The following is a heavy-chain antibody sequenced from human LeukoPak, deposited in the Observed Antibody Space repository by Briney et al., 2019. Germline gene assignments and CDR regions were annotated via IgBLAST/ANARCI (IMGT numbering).Heavy chain of an antibody. J-gene: IGHJ4*02. Sequence: GGSLRLSCAASGFIFSSKGMHWVRQAPGKGLEWVAVISYDGINEDYADSVKGRFTISRDNSKNTLYLQMDSLRAEDTAIYFCVKDNGYCSGGSCYYFDFWGQGTLVTVSS. CDR1: GFIFSSKG. CDR3: VKDNGYCSGGSCYYFDF. V-gene: IGHV3-30*18. D-gene: IGHD2-15*01. CDR2: ISYDGINE.